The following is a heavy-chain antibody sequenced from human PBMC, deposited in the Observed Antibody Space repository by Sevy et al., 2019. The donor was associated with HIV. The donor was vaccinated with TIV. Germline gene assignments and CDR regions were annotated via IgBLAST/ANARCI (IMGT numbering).Heavy chain of an antibody. CDR2: IRRNSYEPYGANT. J-gene: IGHJ4*02. V-gene: IGHV3-49*03. Sequence: GGSLRLSCTASGFTFGDYAMSWFRQAPGKGLEWVAFIRRNSYEPYGANTEYAGSGKGRFTISRDDSKSIAYLQMNSLRAEDTAVYYCTRALATAVTPEYYFDYWGQGTLVTVSS. D-gene: IGHD5-12*01. CDR1: GFTFGDYA. CDR3: TRALATAVTPEYYFDY.